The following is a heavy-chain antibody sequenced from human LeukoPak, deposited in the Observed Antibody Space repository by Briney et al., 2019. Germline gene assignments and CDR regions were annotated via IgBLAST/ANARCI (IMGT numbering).Heavy chain of an antibody. CDR1: GYTFNSYE. CDR3: ARGTGYCSGTSCYMEY. CDR2: ILDYNDGT. Sequence: GASVKVSCTTSGYTFNSYEISWVRQAPGQGLEWMGSILDYNDGTNYAQKFRGRVTLTTDRSTATAHLELKSLTSDDTAVYYCARGTGYCSGTSCYMEYWGQGTLVTVSS. J-gene: IGHJ4*02. V-gene: IGHV1-18*01. D-gene: IGHD2-2*01.